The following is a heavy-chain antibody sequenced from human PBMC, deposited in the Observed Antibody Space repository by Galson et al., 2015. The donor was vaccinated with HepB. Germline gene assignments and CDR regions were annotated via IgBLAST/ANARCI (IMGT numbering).Heavy chain of an antibody. Sequence: SLRLSCAASGFTFSSYAMHWVRQAPGKGLQWVAIIPYDGSYKYYADSVKGRFTISRDNSKNTLYLQMSSLRAEDTAVYYCAREGRAGTLDYWGQGTLITVSS. J-gene: IGHJ4*02. CDR2: IPYDGSYK. CDR3: AREGRAGTLDY. CDR1: GFTFSSYA. D-gene: IGHD6-19*01. V-gene: IGHV3-30-3*01.